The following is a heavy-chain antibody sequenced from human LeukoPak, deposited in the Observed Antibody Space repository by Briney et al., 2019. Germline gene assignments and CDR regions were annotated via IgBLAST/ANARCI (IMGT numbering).Heavy chain of an antibody. V-gene: IGHV1-18*01. CDR3: ARVLGYDYVWGSYRGFDY. CDR2: ISAYNGNT. CDR1: GYTFTSYG. D-gene: IGHD3-16*02. J-gene: IGHJ4*02. Sequence: ASVKVSCKASGYTFTSYGISWVRQAPGQGLEWMGWISAYNGNTNYAQKLQGRVTMTTDTSTSTAYMELRSLRSDDTAVYYCARVLGYDYVWGSYRGFDYWGQGTLVTVSS.